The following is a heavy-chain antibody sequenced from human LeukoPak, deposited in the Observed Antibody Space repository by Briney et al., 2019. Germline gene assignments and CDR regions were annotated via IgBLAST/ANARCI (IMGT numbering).Heavy chain of an antibody. D-gene: IGHD3-22*01. CDR3: AKGSVVITPYFDY. V-gene: IGHV3-74*01. Sequence: GGSLRLSCAASGFTFSTFWMHWVRQAPGKGLVWVSRINHDGSSTNYADSVKGRFTISRDNAKNTLHLQMNSLRAEDMALYYCAKGSVVITPYFDYWGQGTLVTVSS. CDR2: INHDGSST. J-gene: IGHJ4*02. CDR1: GFTFSTFW.